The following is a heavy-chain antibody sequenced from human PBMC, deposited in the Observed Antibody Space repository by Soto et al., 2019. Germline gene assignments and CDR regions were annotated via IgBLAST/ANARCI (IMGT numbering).Heavy chain of an antibody. V-gene: IGHV3-23*01. CDR2: ISGNGGIT. D-gene: IGHD3-3*01. CDR3: AKDDDDFWSGPPDY. CDR1: GFTFSSYT. Sequence: GSLRLSCAASGFTFSSYTLSWVRQAPGKGLEWVSSISGNGGITYYADSVKGRFTISRDNSKNTLYLQMNSLRAEDTAVYYCAKDDDDFWSGPPDYWGQGTLVTVSS. J-gene: IGHJ4*02.